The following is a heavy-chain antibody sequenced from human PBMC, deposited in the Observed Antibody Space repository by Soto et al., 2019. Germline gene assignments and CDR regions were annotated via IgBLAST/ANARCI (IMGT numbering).Heavy chain of an antibody. J-gene: IGHJ5*02. CDR3: ARDHPRGVTSGEGNWFDP. D-gene: IGHD4-4*01. V-gene: IGHV6-1*01. CDR2: TYYRSRWYQ. CDR1: GDSVSSNNTT. Sequence: PSQTLSLTCGISGDSVSSNNTTWDWIRQSPSRGLEWLGRTYYRSRWYQDYADSVKGRITISADTAKNQFSLKLSSVTAADTAVYYCARDHPRGVTSGEGNWFDPWGQRTLVTVSS.